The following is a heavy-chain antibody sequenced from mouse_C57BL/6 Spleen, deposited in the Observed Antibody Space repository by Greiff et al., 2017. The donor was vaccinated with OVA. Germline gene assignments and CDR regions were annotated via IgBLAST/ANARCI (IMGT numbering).Heavy chain of an antibody. CDR3: ARSDGYYYYYAMDY. CDR1: GFSLSTSGMG. CDR2: IYWDDDK. J-gene: IGHJ4*01. D-gene: IGHD2-3*01. V-gene: IGHV8-12*01. Sequence: QVTLKESGPGILQSSQTLSLTCSFSGFSLSTSGMGVSWIRQPSGKGLEWLAHIYWDDDKRYNPSLKSRLTISKDTSRNQVFRKITSVDTADTATDYCARSDGYYYYYAMDYWGQGTSVTVSS.